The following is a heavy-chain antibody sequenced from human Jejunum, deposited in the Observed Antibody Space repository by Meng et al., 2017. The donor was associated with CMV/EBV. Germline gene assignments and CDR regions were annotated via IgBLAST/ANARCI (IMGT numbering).Heavy chain of an antibody. CDR2: IYSTGTT. V-gene: IGHV4-59*01. CDR1: GGSIIEYY. J-gene: IGHJ4*02. Sequence: CSVSGGSIIEYYWAWIRQAPGKGLEWIGHIYSTGTTYSNPALKSRVTISLDTSERQLSLRLNSVTAADTAVYFCARFHWLVYYFDYWGQGTPVTVSS. CDR3: ARFHWLVYYFDY. D-gene: IGHD6-19*01.